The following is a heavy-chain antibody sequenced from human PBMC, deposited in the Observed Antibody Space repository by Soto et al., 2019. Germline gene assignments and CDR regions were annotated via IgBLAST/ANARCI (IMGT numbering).Heavy chain of an antibody. CDR1: GGTFSSYA. J-gene: IGHJ5*02. Sequence: GASVKVSCKASGGTFSSYAISWVRQAPGQGLEWMGGIIPIFGTANYAQKFQGRVTITADKSTSTAYVELSSLRSEDTAVYYCARDLYCSSTSCHPAHWFDPWGQGTLVTVSS. CDR3: ARDLYCSSTSCHPAHWFDP. V-gene: IGHV1-69*06. CDR2: IIPIFGTA. D-gene: IGHD2-2*01.